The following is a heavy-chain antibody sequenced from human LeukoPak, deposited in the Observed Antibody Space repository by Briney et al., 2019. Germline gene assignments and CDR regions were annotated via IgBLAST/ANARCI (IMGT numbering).Heavy chain of an antibody. J-gene: IGHJ4*02. D-gene: IGHD3-9*01. CDR3: ARVHYDILTGSSHLDY. V-gene: IGHV4-34*01. CDR2: INHGGST. CDR1: GGSFSGYY. Sequence: SETLSLTCAVYGGSFSGYYWSWIRQPPGKGLEWIGEINHGGSTNYNPSLKSRVTISVDTSKNQFSLKLSSVTAADTAVYYCARVHYDILTGSSHLDYWGQGTLVTVSS.